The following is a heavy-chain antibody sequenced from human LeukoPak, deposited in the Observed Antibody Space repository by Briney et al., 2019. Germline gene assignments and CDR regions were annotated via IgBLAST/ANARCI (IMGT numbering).Heavy chain of an antibody. CDR2: IWYDGNNK. D-gene: IGHD5-18*01. J-gene: IGHJ4*02. Sequence: GGSMRLSCAASGFTFSGYGMHWVRQAPDKGLEWVAVIWYDGNNKYYADSVKGRFTISRDNSKNTLYLQMNSLRAEDTAVYYCAKEWGYTTRVSYYFDYWGQGALVTVSS. CDR3: AKEWGYTTRVSYYFDY. CDR1: GFTFSGYG. V-gene: IGHV3-33*06.